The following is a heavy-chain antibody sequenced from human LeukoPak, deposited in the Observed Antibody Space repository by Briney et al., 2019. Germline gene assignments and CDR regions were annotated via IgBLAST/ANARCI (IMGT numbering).Heavy chain of an antibody. Sequence: GGSLRVSCAASGFTVSSNYMSWVRQAPGNGLEWVSVIYSGGSTYYADSVKGRFTISRDNSKNTLYLQMNSLRAEDTAVYYCAVVAATRAFDIWGQGTMVTVSS. CDR1: GFTVSSNY. V-gene: IGHV3-53*01. J-gene: IGHJ3*02. CDR2: IYSGGST. CDR3: AVVAATRAFDI. D-gene: IGHD2-15*01.